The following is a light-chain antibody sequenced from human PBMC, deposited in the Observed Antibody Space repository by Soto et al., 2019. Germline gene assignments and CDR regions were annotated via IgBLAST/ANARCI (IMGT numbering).Light chain of an antibody. CDR2: SAS. J-gene: IGKJ1*01. V-gene: IGKV3-20*01. Sequence: EVVLTQSPGTLSLSPGERVTLSCRASQSVASSYLAWYQQKPGRAPRLLFYSASSRATGIPDRFSGSGSGTDFTLTISRLEPEDFATYYCLQHNSYPWTFGQGTRVEIK. CDR3: LQHNSYPWT. CDR1: QSVASSY.